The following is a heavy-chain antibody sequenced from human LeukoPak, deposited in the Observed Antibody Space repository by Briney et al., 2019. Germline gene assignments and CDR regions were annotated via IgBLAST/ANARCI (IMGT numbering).Heavy chain of an antibody. D-gene: IGHD2-21*02. Sequence: GGSLRLSCAASGFTFSSYSMSWVRQAPGKGVEWISYISMTCSTIYYADSVKGRFTISRDNAKNSLFLQMNSLRAEDTAVYYCARADRLHSYCGGDCPFDHWGEGTLVTVSS. J-gene: IGHJ4*02. CDR3: ARADRLHSYCGGDCPFDH. CDR1: GFTFSSYS. V-gene: IGHV3-48*04. CDR2: ISMTCSTI.